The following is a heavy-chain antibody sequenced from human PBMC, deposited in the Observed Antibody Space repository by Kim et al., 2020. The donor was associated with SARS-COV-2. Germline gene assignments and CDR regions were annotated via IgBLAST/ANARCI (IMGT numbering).Heavy chain of an antibody. V-gene: IGHV3-23*01. CDR1: GFTFSSYA. D-gene: IGHD3-3*01. J-gene: IGHJ6*02. Sequence: GGSLRLSCAASGFTFSSYAMSWVRQAPGKGLEWVSAISGSGGSTYYADSVKGRFTISRDNSKNTLYLQMNSLRAEDTAVYYCAALFASDYYYGMDVWGQGTTVTVSS. CDR2: ISGSGGST. CDR3: AALFASDYYYGMDV.